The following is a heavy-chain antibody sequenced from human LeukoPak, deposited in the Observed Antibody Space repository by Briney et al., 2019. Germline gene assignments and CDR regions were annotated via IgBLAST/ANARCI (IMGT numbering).Heavy chain of an antibody. D-gene: IGHD5-12*01. J-gene: IGHJ4*02. CDR3: AREYRSSGYEIDY. CDR1: GFTVSGNY. V-gene: IGHV3-66*01. Sequence: GGSLRLPCAASGFTVSGNYMSWVRQAPGKGLEWVSVIYSGGSTYYADSVKGRFTISRDNSKNTLYLQMNSLRAEDTAVYYCAREYRSSGYEIDYWGQGTLVTVSS. CDR2: IYSGGST.